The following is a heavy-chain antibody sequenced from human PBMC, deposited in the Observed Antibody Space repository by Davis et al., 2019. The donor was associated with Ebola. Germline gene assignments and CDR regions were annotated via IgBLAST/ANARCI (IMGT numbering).Heavy chain of an antibody. CDR1: GGSFSGYY. J-gene: IGHJ4*02. Sequence: SETLSLTCAVYGGSFSGYYWSWIRQPPGKGLEWIGSIYHSGSTYYNPSLKSRVTISVDTSKNQFSLKLSSVTAADTAVYYCFTDSMVRGVIYWGQGTLVTVSS. CDR3: FTDSMVRGVIY. CDR2: IYHSGST. V-gene: IGHV4-34*03. D-gene: IGHD3-10*01.